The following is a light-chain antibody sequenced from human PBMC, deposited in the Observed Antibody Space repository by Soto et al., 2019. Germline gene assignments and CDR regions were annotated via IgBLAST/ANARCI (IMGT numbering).Light chain of an antibody. Sequence: QSALTQPASVSGSPGQSITISCTGTSSDVGGYDYVSWYHQHPDKAPKRMIYEVSNRPSGVSSRFSGSKSGNTASLTISGLQAEDEADDYCRSYTSSNTLDVLVTGTQLTVL. CDR2: EVS. J-gene: IGLJ1*01. CDR3: RSYTSSNTLDV. CDR1: SSDVGGYDY. V-gene: IGLV2-14*01.